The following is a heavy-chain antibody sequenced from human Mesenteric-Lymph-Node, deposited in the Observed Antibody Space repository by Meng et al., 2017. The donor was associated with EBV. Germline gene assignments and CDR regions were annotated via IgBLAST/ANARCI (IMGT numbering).Heavy chain of an antibody. Sequence: EVQLVESGGGLVKPGGSLRLSCAASGFTFSRYSINWVRQAPGKGLEWVSSISYSGSYIYYADSVKGRFTISRDNAKNSLYLQMNSLRAEDTAVYYCARDACSGGTCFSVYFDFWGQGALGTVS. CDR3: ARDACSGGTCFSVYFDF. D-gene: IGHD2-15*01. CDR2: ISYSGSYI. V-gene: IGHV3-21*01. J-gene: IGHJ4*02. CDR1: GFTFSRYS.